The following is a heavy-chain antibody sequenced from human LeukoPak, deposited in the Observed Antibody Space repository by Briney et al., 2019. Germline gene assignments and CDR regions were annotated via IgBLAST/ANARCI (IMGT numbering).Heavy chain of an antibody. CDR3: ARSSSSWYYYYMDV. J-gene: IGHJ6*03. CDR2: VSSYNGDT. D-gene: IGHD6-13*01. V-gene: IGHV1-18*01. Sequence: ASVRVSCKTSGYTFNNYGISWVRQAPGQGLEWMGWVSSYNGDTNYAQKFQGRVTMTADTSTSTAYMELRSLRSDDTAVYYCARSSSSWYYYYMDVWGKGTTVTISS. CDR1: GYTFNNYG.